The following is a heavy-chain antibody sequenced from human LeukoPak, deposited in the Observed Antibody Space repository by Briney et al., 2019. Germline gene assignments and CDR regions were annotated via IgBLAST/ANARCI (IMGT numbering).Heavy chain of an antibody. V-gene: IGHV3-11*04. CDR3: ARVIWFGELLGFDY. Sequence: GGSLRLSCAASGFTFSDYYMSWIRQAPGKGLEWVSYISSSSSTIYYADSVKGRFTISRDNAKNSLYLQMNSLRAEDTAVYYCARVIWFGELLGFDYWGQGTLVTVSS. CDR1: GFTFSDYY. J-gene: IGHJ4*02. CDR2: ISSSSSTI. D-gene: IGHD3-10*01.